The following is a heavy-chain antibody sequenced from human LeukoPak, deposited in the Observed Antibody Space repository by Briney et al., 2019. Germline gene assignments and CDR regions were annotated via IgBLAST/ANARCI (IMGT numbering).Heavy chain of an antibody. D-gene: IGHD6-19*01. V-gene: IGHV3-48*03. Sequence: PGGSLRLSCAASGFTFRSSEMNWVRQAPGKGLEWVSYISSSGNTTKNADSVKGRFTITRDNAKNSLYLQMNSLRAEDTAVYYCARDGGSAWFLDYWGQGTLVIVSS. J-gene: IGHJ4*02. CDR3: ARDGGSAWFLDY. CDR2: ISSSGNTT. CDR1: GFTFRSSE.